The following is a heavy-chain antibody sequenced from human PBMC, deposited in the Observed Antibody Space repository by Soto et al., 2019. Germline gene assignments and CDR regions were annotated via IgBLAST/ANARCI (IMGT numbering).Heavy chain of an antibody. V-gene: IGHV1-46*01. Sequence: HVQLVQSGAEVKRPGASVKVSCKASGFPFTSFFIHWVRQAPGQGLEWMVVINPSRGSANYAQKFQGRLTLTRDTSSSTVYMDLSSLKSEDTALYYCVRAPTFFDIWGQGTLVAVSS. CDR1: GFPFTSFF. J-gene: IGHJ4*02. CDR3: VRAPTFFDI. CDR2: INPSRGSA.